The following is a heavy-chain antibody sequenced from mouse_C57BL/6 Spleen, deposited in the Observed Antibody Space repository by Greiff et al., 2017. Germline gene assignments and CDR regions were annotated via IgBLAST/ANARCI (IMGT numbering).Heavy chain of an antibody. CDR3: ARNYVNYYAMDY. D-gene: IGHD1-1*01. CDR1: GYTFTSYG. CDR2: IYPRSGNT. J-gene: IGHJ4*01. V-gene: IGHV1-81*01. Sequence: VKLMESGAELARPGASVKLSCKASGYTFTSYGISWVKQRTGQGLEWIGEIYPRSGNTYYNEKFKGKATLTADKSSSTAYMELRSLTSEDSAVYFCARNYVNYYAMDYWGQGTSVTVSS.